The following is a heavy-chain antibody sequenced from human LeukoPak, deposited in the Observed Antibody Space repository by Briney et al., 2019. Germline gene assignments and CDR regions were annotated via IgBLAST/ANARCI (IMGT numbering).Heavy chain of an antibody. Sequence: PSETLSLTCTVSGDSISSSSYYWGWIRQPPGTGLEWIGYIYYSGSTYYNPSLKSRVTISVDTSKNQFSLKLSSVTAADTAVYYCARVILDYGDHPPDWYFDLWGRGTLVTVSS. CDR3: ARVILDYGDHPPDWYFDL. V-gene: IGHV4-30-4*08. CDR1: GDSISSSSYY. D-gene: IGHD4-17*01. J-gene: IGHJ2*01. CDR2: IYYSGST.